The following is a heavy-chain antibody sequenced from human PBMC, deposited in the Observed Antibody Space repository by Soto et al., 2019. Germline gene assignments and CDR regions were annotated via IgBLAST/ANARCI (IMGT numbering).Heavy chain of an antibody. CDR3: ISGYDLYFDY. Sequence: ASVKVSCKAAGYTFTSYGISWVRQAPGQGLEWMGWISAYNGNTNYAQKHQGRVTITADESTSTAYMELSNLRSEDTAVYYCISGYDLYFDYWGQGTLVTVSS. J-gene: IGHJ4*02. CDR2: ISAYNGNT. CDR1: GYTFTSYG. V-gene: IGHV1-18*01. D-gene: IGHD5-12*01.